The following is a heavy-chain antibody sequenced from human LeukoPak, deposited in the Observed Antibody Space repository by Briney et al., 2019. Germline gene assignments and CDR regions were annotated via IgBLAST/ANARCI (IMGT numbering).Heavy chain of an antibody. J-gene: IGHJ2*01. Sequence: ASVKVSCKASGYTFTSYAMNWVRQAPGQGLEWMGWISAYNGNTNYAQKLQGRVTMTTDTSTSTAYMELRSLRSDDTAVYYCARDRYYDFPDLWGRGTLVTVSS. CDR2: ISAYNGNT. CDR1: GYTFTSYA. D-gene: IGHD3-3*01. V-gene: IGHV1-18*01. CDR3: ARDRYYDFPDL.